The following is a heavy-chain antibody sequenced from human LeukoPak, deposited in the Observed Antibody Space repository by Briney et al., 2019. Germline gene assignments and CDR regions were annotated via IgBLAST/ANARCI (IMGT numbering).Heavy chain of an antibody. CDR2: IYYSGSP. Sequence: SETLSRTCTVSGGSISSSSYYWGWIRQPPGKGLEWIGSIYYSGSPYYNPSLKSRVTISVDTSKKQFSLKLSSVTAADTAVYYCARHVGFITMVRGVINNNWFDPWGQGTLVTVSS. CDR3: ARHVGFITMVRGVINNNWFDP. V-gene: IGHV4-39*01. J-gene: IGHJ5*02. CDR1: GGSISSSSYY. D-gene: IGHD3-10*01.